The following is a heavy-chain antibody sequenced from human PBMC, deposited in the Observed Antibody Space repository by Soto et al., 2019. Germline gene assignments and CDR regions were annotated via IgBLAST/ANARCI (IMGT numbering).Heavy chain of an antibody. CDR2: IYNSGST. Sequence: GGSLRLSCAASGVIATAKYMNWVRQAPGGVLEWVAVIYNSGSTYHADSVKGRFTISRHDSKNTLYLQMNSLRAEDTAVYYCAKDEAPLEYYYDSSGYYLDYWGQGTLVTVSS. CDR1: GVIATAKY. D-gene: IGHD3-22*01. V-gene: IGHV3-53*01. CDR3: AKDEAPLEYYYDSSGYYLDY. J-gene: IGHJ4*02.